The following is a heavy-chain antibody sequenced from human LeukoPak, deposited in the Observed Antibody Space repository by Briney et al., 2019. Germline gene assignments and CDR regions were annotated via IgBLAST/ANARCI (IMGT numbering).Heavy chain of an antibody. CDR1: GFTFNKYP. Sequence: GGSLRLSCAASGFTFNKYPMLWVRQAPGKGLEWVALISSDGRDNYYADSVKGRFTISRDNSKNTLYLQMNSVRAEDTAVYYCAREGYCSGGSCWGYFDYWGQETLVTVSS. V-gene: IGHV3-30*04. J-gene: IGHJ4*02. CDR3: AREGYCSGGSCWGYFDY. D-gene: IGHD2-15*01. CDR2: ISSDGRDN.